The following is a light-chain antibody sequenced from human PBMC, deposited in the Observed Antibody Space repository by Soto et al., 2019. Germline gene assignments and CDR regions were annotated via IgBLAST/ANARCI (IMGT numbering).Light chain of an antibody. J-gene: IGLJ1*01. CDR1: SSDFGSYTY. CDR2: DAT. CDR3: CSYAGSSTYV. V-gene: IGLV2-23*01. Sequence: QSVLTQPASVSGSPGQAITISCTGTSSDFGSYTYVSWYQQHPGKAPKLMIYDATKRPSGVSNRFSGSKSGNTASLTISGLQVEDEADYYCCSYAGSSTYVFGTGTKVTVL.